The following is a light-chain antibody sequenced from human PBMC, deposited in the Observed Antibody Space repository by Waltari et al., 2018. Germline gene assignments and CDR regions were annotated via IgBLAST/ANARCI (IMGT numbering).Light chain of an antibody. J-gene: IGKJ4*02. Sequence: EFVLTQSPGTLSLSPGETATLSCRASQSVSLSYLGWYQQKPGQVPRLLIYATFNRATGIPDRFSGSGSGTDFTLTISRLEPEDFAVYYCQQLGWFGGGTQVEIK. CDR3: QQLGW. V-gene: IGKV3-20*01. CDR1: QSVSLSY. CDR2: ATF.